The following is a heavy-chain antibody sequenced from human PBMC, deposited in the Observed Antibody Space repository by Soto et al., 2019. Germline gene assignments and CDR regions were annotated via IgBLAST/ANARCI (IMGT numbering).Heavy chain of an antibody. D-gene: IGHD3-9*01. CDR1: GGSFSGYY. CDR3: ARIEYYDILTGYYSNSGMDV. Sequence: SETLSLTCAVYGGSFSGYYWSWIRQPPGKGLEWIGEINHSGSTNYNPSLKSRVTISVDTSKNQFSLKLSSVTAADTAVYYCARIEYYDILTGYYSNSGMDVWGQGTTVTVSS. V-gene: IGHV4-34*01. J-gene: IGHJ6*02. CDR2: INHSGST.